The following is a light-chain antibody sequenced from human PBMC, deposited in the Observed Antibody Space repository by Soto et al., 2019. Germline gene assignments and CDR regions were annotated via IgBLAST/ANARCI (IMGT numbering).Light chain of an antibody. J-gene: IGKJ4*01. CDR1: QSITSY. CDR3: QQTYSAPLT. V-gene: IGKV1-39*01. CDR2: AAS. Sequence: DIQMTQSPSSLSALVGDRVTIACRASQSITSYLNWYQQKPGKAPKLLIIAASILQSGVPSRFSGSGSGTDYTLTISSLQPEDFATYYCQQTYSAPLTFGGGTKVEIK.